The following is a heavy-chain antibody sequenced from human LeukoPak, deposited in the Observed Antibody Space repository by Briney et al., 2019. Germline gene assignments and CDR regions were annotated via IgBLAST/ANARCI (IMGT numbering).Heavy chain of an antibody. J-gene: IGHJ3*02. CDR2: TYSDSST. Sequence: GGSLRLSCAASGFTVSNNYMSWVRQAPGKGLEWVSITYSDSSTNYADSVKGRFTISRDTSQNTLSLQMNSLRAEDTAVYYCVRKNRDFNAAFDIWGQGTVVTVSS. D-gene: IGHD2-21*02. CDR1: GFTVSNNY. CDR3: VRKNRDFNAAFDI. V-gene: IGHV3-53*01.